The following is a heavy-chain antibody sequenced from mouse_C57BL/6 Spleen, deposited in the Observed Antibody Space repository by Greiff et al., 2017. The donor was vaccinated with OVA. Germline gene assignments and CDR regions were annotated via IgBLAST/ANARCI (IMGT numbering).Heavy chain of an antibody. Sequence: QVQLKQPGAELVKPGASVKMSCKASGYTFTSYWITWVKQRPGQGLEWIGDIYPGSGSTNYNEKFKSKATLTVDTSSSTAYMQLSSLTSEASAVYYCAFYYYGSSSYYYAMDYWGQGTSVTVSS. V-gene: IGHV1-55*01. CDR2: IYPGSGST. CDR3: AFYYYGSSSYYYAMDY. D-gene: IGHD1-1*01. J-gene: IGHJ4*01. CDR1: GYTFTSYW.